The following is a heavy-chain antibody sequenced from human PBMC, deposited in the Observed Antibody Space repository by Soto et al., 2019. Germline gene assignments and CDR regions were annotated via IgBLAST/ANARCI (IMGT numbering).Heavy chain of an antibody. J-gene: IGHJ6*02. CDR2: INPSGGST. Sequence: GASVKVSCKASGYTFTSYYMHWVRQAPGQGLEWMGIINPSGGSTSYAQKFQGRVTMTRNTSTSTVYMELSSLRSEDTAVYYCARDSARGYCSSTSCHYRYGMDVWGQGTTVTVSS. CDR3: ARDSARGYCSSTSCHYRYGMDV. D-gene: IGHD2-2*01. V-gene: IGHV1-46*01. CDR1: GYTFTSYY.